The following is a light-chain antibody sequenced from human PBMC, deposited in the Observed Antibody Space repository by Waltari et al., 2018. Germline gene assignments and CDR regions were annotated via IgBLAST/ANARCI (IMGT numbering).Light chain of an antibody. V-gene: IGKV3-20*01. CDR2: GAS. Sequence: EIVLTQSPGTLSSSPGESATLSRRASQSVSSSDLAWYQQKPGQAPRLLTYGASSRATGITDRFSGSGSGTDFTLTISRLEPEGFAVYYCQQYGRSPRTFGQGTTVKIK. CDR1: QSVSSSD. J-gene: IGKJ1*01. CDR3: QQYGRSPRT.